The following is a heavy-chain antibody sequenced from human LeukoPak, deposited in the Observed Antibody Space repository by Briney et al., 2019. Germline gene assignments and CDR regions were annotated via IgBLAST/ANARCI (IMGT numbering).Heavy chain of an antibody. D-gene: IGHD3-22*01. J-gene: IGHJ4*02. V-gene: IGHV3-23*01. CDR3: ARARNHYYDSSGAFYDY. CDR2: ITGSGGST. CDR1: GFTFSSYA. Sequence: GGSLTLSCAASGFTFSSYAMTWVRQAPGKGLEWVSDITGSGGSTYYADSVKGRLTISRDNSKNTLYLQMNGLRAEDTAVYYCARARNHYYDSSGAFYDYWGQGTLVTVSS.